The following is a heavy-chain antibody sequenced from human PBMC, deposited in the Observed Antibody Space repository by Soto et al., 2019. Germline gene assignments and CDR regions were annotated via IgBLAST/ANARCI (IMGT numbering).Heavy chain of an antibody. D-gene: IGHD3-16*01. J-gene: IGHJ4*02. Sequence: EVQLLESGGGLVQPGGSLRLACEASGFTFSEYAMSWVRQAPGKGLEWVSSFSTSGDPTSYADSVRGRFTISRDISKSTMYQQMTSRGPDDTAIYYWAKAGVRGGRHDYSDCGGRGPLVTVSS. CDR3: AKAGVRGGRHDYSDC. CDR1: GFTFSEYA. V-gene: IGHV3-23*01. CDR2: FSTSGDPT.